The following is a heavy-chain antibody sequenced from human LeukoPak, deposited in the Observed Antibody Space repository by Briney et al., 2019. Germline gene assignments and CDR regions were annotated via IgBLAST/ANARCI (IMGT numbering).Heavy chain of an antibody. V-gene: IGHV3-23*01. CDR3: AKVPGYYYDSSGYNWYFDL. D-gene: IGHD3-22*01. Sequence: PGGSLRLSCAASGFTCRSYAMSWVRQAPGKGLEWVSAISGSGGSTYYADSVKGRFTISRDNSKNTLYLQMNSLRAEDTAVYYCAKVPGYYYDSSGYNWYFDLWGRGTLVTVSS. CDR2: ISGSGGST. CDR1: GFTCRSYA. J-gene: IGHJ2*01.